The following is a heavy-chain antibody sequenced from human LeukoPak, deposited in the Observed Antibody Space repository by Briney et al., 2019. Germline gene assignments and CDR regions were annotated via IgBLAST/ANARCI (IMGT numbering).Heavy chain of an antibody. CDR3: ASRHSKQQPYYYYMDI. J-gene: IGHJ6*03. V-gene: IGHV4-61*02. CDR1: GDPISSGSYY. Sequence: SQTLSLTCTVSGDPISSGSYYWSWIRQPAGKGLEWIGRIYSNGDTKFNPSLKSRVTISLDTSKNQFSLKLSSATAADTAVYYCASRHSKQQPYYYYMDIWGKGTTVTVSS. D-gene: IGHD6-13*01. CDR2: IYSNGDT.